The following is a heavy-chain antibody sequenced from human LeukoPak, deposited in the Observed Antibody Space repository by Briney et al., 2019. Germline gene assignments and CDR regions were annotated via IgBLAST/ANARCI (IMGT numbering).Heavy chain of an antibody. V-gene: IGHV4-39*07. CDR1: GGSISSTNYY. CDR2: IYYSGST. CDR3: ARFSSIAAAFDY. D-gene: IGHD6-6*01. Sequence: PSETLSLTCTVSGGSISSTNYYWGWIRQPPGKGLEWIGSIYYSGSTYYNPSLKSRVTMSVDTSKNQFSLQLSSVTAADTAVYYCARFSSIAAAFDYWGQGTLVTVSS. J-gene: IGHJ4*02.